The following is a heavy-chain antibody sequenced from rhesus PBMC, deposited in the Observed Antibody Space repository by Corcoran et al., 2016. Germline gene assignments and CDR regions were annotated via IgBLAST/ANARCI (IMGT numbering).Heavy chain of an antibody. J-gene: IGHJ4*01. CDR3: ARANHTDY. V-gene: IGHV2S1*01. CDR1: GFSPTTRGLV. Sequence: QVTLKESGPALVKSTQTLTLTCTFSGFSPTTRGLVVGWIRQPPGKALEWLASIYWDDDKYYSTSLKSRLTISKDTSKNQVVLTMTNMDPVDTATYYCARANHTDYWGQGVLVTVSS. D-gene: IGHD2-33*01. CDR2: IYWDDDK.